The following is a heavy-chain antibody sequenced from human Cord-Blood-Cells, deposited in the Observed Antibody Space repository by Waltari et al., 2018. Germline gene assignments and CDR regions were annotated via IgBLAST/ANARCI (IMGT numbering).Heavy chain of an antibody. CDR3: ARDLHYDILTGYYNYYYYMDV. J-gene: IGHJ6*03. CDR2: INHSGST. V-gene: IGHV4-34*01. CDR1: GGSFSGYY. Sequence: QVQLQQWGAGLLKPSETLSLTCAVYGGSFSGYYWSWIRQPPGKGLAWIGEINHSGSTNYNPSLKSRVTISVDTSKNQFSLKLSSVTAADTAVYYCARDLHYDILTGYYNYYYYMDVWGKGTTVTVSS. D-gene: IGHD3-9*01.